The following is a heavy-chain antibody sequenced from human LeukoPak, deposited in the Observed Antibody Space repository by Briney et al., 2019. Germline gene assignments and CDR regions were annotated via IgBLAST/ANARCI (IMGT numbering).Heavy chain of an antibody. CDR1: GSIFTSYW. CDR2: IYPGDSDT. J-gene: IGHJ4*02. Sequence: PGASLKISCKGSGSIFTSYWIGWVRPLPGKGLEWMGIIYPGDSDTRYSPSFQGQVTISADKSISTAYLQWSSLKASDTAMYYCARMFGMASFDYWGQGTLVTVSS. CDR3: ARMFGMASFDY. V-gene: IGHV5-51*01. D-gene: IGHD5-24*01.